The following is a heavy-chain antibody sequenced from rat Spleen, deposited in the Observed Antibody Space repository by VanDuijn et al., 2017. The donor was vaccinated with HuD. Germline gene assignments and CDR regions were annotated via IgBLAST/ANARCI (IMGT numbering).Heavy chain of an antibody. CDR1: GSSITSSYG. CDR2: INSAGST. CDR3: ARSYNSGYVDY. Sequence: EVQLQESGPGLVKPSQSLSLTCSVTGSSITSSYGWNWIRQFPGNKLEWMGYINSAGSTNYNPSLKSRISITRDTSKNQFFLQLNSVTTEYTATYYCARSYNSGYVDYWGQGVMVTVSS. J-gene: IGHJ2*01. D-gene: IGHD4-3*01. V-gene: IGHV3-3*01.